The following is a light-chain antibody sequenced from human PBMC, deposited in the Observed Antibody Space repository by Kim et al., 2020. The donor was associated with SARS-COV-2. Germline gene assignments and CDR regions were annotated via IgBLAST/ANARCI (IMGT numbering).Light chain of an antibody. CDR1: QSVSPY. CDR2: DAS. J-gene: IGKJ4*01. Sequence: SLSPGERATLACRASQSVSPYLAWYQQKPGQAPRLLIDDASKRATGIPARFSGSGSGTDFTLTISSLEPDDFAVYYCQLRTNWLTSGGGTKVDIK. CDR3: QLRTNWLT. V-gene: IGKV3-11*01.